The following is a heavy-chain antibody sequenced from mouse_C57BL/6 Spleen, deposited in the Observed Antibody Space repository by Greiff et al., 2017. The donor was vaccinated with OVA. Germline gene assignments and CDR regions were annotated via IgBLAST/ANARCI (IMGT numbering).Heavy chain of an antibody. CDR3: ARGGNYPPLYAMDY. V-gene: IGHV1-55*01. CDR2: IYPGSGST. CDR1: GYTFTSYW. J-gene: IGHJ4*01. Sequence: QVQLQQPGAELVKPGASVKMSCKASGYTFTSYWITWVKQRPGQGLEWIGDIYPGSGSTNYNEKFKSKATLTVDTSSSTAYMQLSSLTSEDSAVYYCARGGNYPPLYAMDYWGQGTSVTVSS. D-gene: IGHD2-1*01.